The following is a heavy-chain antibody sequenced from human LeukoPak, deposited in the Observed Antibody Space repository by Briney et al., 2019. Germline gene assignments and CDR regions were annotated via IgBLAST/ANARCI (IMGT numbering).Heavy chain of an antibody. CDR1: GYTLTELS. D-gene: IGHD6-19*01. CDR2: FDPEDGET. CDR3: ATGGSGWYGYSQH. J-gene: IGHJ1*01. V-gene: IGHV1-24*01. Sequence: VASVKVSCKVSGYTLTELSMHWVRQAPGKGLEWMGGFDPEDGETIYAQKFQGRVTMTEDTSTDTAYMELSSLRSEDTAVYYCATGGSGWYGYSQHWGQGTLVTVSS.